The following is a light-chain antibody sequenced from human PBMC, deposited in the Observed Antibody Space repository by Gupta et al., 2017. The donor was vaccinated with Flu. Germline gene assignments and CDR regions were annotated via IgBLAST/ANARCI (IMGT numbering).Light chain of an antibody. CDR1: SNIGSNY. Sequence: SNIGSNYVFWYQQFPGKAPKLLIHGNTLRPSWVPDRFSGSKSGTSASLAISGLRAEDEADYHCAAWDDNLDCPWLFGGGTKLTVL. CDR3: AAWDDNLDCPWL. CDR2: GNT. V-gene: IGLV1-47*01. J-gene: IGLJ3*02.